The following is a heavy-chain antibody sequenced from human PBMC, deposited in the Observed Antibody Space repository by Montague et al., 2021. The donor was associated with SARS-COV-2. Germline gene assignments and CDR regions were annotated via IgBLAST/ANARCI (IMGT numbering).Heavy chain of an antibody. CDR3: ARLGFVELWMNLGWFDP. Sequence: SETLSLTCSVSGDSISSSGYYWGWIRQPPGKGLEWIGTDYYSGSTNYNPSLKSRVTMPVDTSKNQFSLELRSVTAADTAVYYCARLGFVELWMNLGWFDPWGQGTLVTVSS. CDR2: DYYSGST. CDR1: GDSISSSGYY. J-gene: IGHJ5*02. D-gene: IGHD3-16*01. V-gene: IGHV4-39*01.